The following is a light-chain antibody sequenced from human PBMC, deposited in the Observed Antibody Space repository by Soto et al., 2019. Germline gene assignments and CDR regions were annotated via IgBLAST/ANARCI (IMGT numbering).Light chain of an antibody. CDR2: STN. J-gene: IGLJ3*02. CDR1: SGSVSTNYY. V-gene: IGLV8-61*01. CDR3: VLFMGSGISV. Sequence: QAVVTQEPSFSVSPGGTVTLTCGLSSGSVSTNYYPSWYQQTPGQTPRTLIYSTNTRSSGAPDRFSGSILGNKAALTITGAQADDESDYYCVLFMGSGISVFGGGTKVTVL.